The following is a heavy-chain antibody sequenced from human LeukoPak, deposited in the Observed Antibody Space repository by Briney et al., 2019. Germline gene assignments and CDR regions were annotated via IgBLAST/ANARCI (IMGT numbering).Heavy chain of an antibody. V-gene: IGHV3-23*01. CDR1: GFSFNIYD. J-gene: IGHJ4*02. CDR3: VRGIRAPDF. Sequence: GESLRLSCVASGFSFNIYDMSWFRQAPGKGLEWVSGIRGGGPEAYYADSVKGRFSTSRDNSKNTLFLQTNGLRAEDSAIYYCVRGIRAPDFWGQGTLVTVSS. CDR2: IRGGGPEA.